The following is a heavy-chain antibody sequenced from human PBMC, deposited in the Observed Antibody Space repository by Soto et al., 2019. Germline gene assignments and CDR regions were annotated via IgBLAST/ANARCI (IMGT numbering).Heavy chain of an antibody. CDR3: ARDFFPHPDYGDPFDY. D-gene: IGHD4-17*01. J-gene: IGHJ4*02. CDR2: ISSSSSYI. Sequence: GGSLRLSCAASGFTFSSYSMNWVRQAPGKGLEWVSSISSSSSYIYYADSVKGRFTISRDNAKNSLYLQMNSLRAEDTAVYYCARDFFPHPDYGDPFDYWGQGTLVTVSS. V-gene: IGHV3-21*01. CDR1: GFTFSSYS.